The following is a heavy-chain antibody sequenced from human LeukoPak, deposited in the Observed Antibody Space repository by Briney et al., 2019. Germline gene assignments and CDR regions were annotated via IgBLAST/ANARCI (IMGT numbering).Heavy chain of an antibody. D-gene: IGHD3-22*01. CDR1: GFTFSSYT. J-gene: IGHJ3*02. CDR3: AAHYYEGSGWLGPFDI. CDR2: ISSGSTYI. Sequence: GGSLRLSCAASGFTFSSYTMNWVRQAPGKGLEWVSSISSGSTYIYCADSVKGRFTISRDNAKNSLYLQMNSLRAEDTAVYYCAAHYYEGSGWLGPFDIWGQGTMVTVSS. V-gene: IGHV3-21*01.